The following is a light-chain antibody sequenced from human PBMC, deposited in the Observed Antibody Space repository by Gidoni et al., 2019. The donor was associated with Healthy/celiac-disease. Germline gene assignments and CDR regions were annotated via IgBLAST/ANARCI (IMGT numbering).Light chain of an antibody. V-gene: IGKV1-5*03. CDR3: QQSWT. CDR1: QSISSW. J-gene: IGKJ1*01. Sequence: DIQMTQSPSTLSASVGDRVTITCRASQSISSWVAWYQQKPGKAPKLLIYKASSLESGVPSRCSGSGSGTEFTLTISSLQPDDFATYYCQQSWTFGQGTKVEIK. CDR2: KAS.